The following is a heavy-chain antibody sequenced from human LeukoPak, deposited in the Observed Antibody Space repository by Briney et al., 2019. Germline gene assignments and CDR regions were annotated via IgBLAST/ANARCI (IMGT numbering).Heavy chain of an antibody. V-gene: IGHV3-30-3*01. Sequence: KAGGSLRLSCAASGFTFSSYAMHWVRQAPGKGLEWVAVISYDGSNKYYADSVKGRFTISRDNSKNTLYLQMSSLRAEDTAVYYCARDSNGDAYTGLDYWGQGTLVTVSS. CDR1: GFTFSSYA. CDR3: ARDSNGDAYTGLDY. D-gene: IGHD3-16*01. J-gene: IGHJ4*02. CDR2: ISYDGSNK.